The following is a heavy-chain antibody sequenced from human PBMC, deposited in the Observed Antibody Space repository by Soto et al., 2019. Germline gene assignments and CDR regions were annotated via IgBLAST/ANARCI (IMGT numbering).Heavy chain of an antibody. V-gene: IGHV3-23*01. Sequence: ESGGGLVQPGGSLRLSCAASGFTFSSYAMSWVRQAPGKGLEWVSAISGSGGSTYYADSVKGRFTISRDNSKNTLYLQMNSLRAEDTAVYYCAKSLDSSGYPPLYFDYWGQGTLVTVSS. J-gene: IGHJ4*02. CDR2: ISGSGGST. CDR3: AKSLDSSGYPPLYFDY. CDR1: GFTFSSYA. D-gene: IGHD3-22*01.